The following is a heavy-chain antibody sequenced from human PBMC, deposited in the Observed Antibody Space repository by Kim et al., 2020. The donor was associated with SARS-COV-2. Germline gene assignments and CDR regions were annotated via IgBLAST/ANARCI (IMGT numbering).Heavy chain of an antibody. D-gene: IGHD6-19*01. CDR2: ITYDGSAK. CDR1: GFTLSRSG. CDR3: AKDSYGSGWYDY. J-gene: IGHJ4*02. V-gene: IGHV3-30*18. Sequence: GGSLRLSCAASGFTLSRSGMHWVRQAPGKGLEWVAVITYDGSAKDYVDSVKGRFTISRDISKNTLYLQMNSLGPEDTAVYYCAKDSYGSGWYDYWGQGTL.